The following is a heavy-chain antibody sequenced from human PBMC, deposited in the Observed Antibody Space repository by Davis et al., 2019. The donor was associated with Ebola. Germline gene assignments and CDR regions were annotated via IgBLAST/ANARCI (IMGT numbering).Heavy chain of an antibody. CDR1: GFTFSSYA. D-gene: IGHD3-9*01. CDR2: ISSSSSTI. CDR3: ARVNAVTGYSRFDS. Sequence: GGSLRLSCAASGFTFSSYAMSWVRQAPGKGLEWVSYISSSSSTIYYADSVKGRFTISRDNARNLLYVQMNSLRAEDTALYHCARVNAVTGYSRFDSWGQGTLVTVSS. V-gene: IGHV3-48*04. J-gene: IGHJ5*01.